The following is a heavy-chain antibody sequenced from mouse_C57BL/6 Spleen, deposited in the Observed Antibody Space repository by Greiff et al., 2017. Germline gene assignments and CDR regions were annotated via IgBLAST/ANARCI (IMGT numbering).Heavy chain of an antibody. CDR3: ASHYDYDAMDY. CDR2: IYPSDSET. J-gene: IGHJ4*01. Sequence: QVQLQQPGAELVRPGSSVKLSCKASGYTFTSYWMDWVKQRPGQGLEWIGNIYPSDSETHYNQKFKDKATLTVDKSSSTAYMQLSSLTSEDSAVYYCASHYDYDAMDYWGQGTSVTVSS. CDR1: GYTFTSYW. V-gene: IGHV1-61*01. D-gene: IGHD1-1*02.